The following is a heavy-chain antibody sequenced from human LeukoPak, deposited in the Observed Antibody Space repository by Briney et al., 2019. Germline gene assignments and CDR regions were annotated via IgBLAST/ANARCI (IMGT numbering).Heavy chain of an antibody. CDR1: GGSISSYY. J-gene: IGHJ6*02. CDR2: IYYSGST. Sequence: SETLSLTCTVSGGSISSYYWSWIRQPPGKGLEWIGYIYYSGSTNYNPSLKSRVTISVDTSKNQFSLKLSSVTAADTAVYYCARRSGGSYYYYYGMDVWGQGTTVTVSS. D-gene: IGHD2-15*01. CDR3: ARRSGGSYYYYYGMDV. V-gene: IGHV4-59*01.